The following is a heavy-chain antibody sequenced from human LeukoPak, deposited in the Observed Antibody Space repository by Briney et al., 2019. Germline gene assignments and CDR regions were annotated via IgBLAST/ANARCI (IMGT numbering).Heavy chain of an antibody. D-gene: IGHD6-13*01. CDR3: ARGGYSSSWYDNWFDP. CDR2: IGTAGDT. CDR1: GFTFSSYD. Sequence: GGSLRLSCAASGFTFSSYDMHWVRQATGKGLEWVPAIGTAGDTYYPGSVKGRFTISRENAKNSLYLQMNSLRAEDTAVYYCARGGYSSSWYDNWFDPWGQGTLVTVSS. J-gene: IGHJ5*02. V-gene: IGHV3-13*01.